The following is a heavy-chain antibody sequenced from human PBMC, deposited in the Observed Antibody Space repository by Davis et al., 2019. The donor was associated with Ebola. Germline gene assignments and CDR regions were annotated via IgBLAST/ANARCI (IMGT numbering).Heavy chain of an antibody. CDR2: IKQDGSEK. Sequence: GGSLRPSCAASGFTFSSYWMSWVRQAPGKGLEGVANIKQDGSEKYYVDSVKGRFTISRDNAKNSLYLQMNSLRAEDTAVYYCARDRRFLYSSGWVDYWGQGTLVTVSS. D-gene: IGHD6-19*01. V-gene: IGHV3-7*01. CDR1: GFTFSSYW. J-gene: IGHJ4*02. CDR3: ARDRRFLYSSGWVDY.